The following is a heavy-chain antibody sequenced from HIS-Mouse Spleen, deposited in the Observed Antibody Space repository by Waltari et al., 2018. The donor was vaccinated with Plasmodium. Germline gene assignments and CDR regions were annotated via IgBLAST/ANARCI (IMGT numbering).Heavy chain of an antibody. Sequence: AGLLKPSETLSLTCAVYGGSFSGYYWSWIRQPPGKGLEWIGEINHSGSTNYNPSLKSRVTISVDTSKNQFSRKLSSVTAADTAVYYCARAYYDFWSGYRFDYWGQGTLVTVSS. CDR3: ARAYYDFWSGYRFDY. J-gene: IGHJ4*02. D-gene: IGHD3-3*01. V-gene: IGHV4-34*01. CDR1: GGSFSGYY. CDR2: INHSGST.